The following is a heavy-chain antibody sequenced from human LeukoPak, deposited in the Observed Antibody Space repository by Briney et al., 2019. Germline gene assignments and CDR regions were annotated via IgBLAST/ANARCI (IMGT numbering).Heavy chain of an antibody. CDR2: LYYSGST. CDR1: GGSISSGGYY. V-gene: IGHV4-39*07. J-gene: IGHJ4*02. D-gene: IGHD3-22*01. Sequence: SQTLSLTCTVSGGSISSGGYYWGWIRQPPGKGLEWIGSLYYSGSTYYNPSLKSRVTMSVDTSKNQFSLKMNSATAADTAVYFCARGGPTYYYDSSGYPLDYWGQGTLVTVSS. CDR3: ARGGPTYYYDSSGYPLDY.